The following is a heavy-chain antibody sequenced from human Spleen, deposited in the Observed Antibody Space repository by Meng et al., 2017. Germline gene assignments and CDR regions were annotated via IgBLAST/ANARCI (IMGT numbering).Heavy chain of an antibody. V-gene: IGHV7-4-1*02. Sequence: ASVKVSCKASGGTFSSYAISWLRQAPGQGLEWMGWISTNTGNPTYAQGFTGRLVFSLDTSVSTAYLQISGLKADDTAVYYCTRDGYSDCSRTSCFDYWGQGTLVTVSS. J-gene: IGHJ4*02. CDR1: GGTFSSYA. CDR2: ISTNTGNP. D-gene: IGHD2-2*01. CDR3: TRDGYSDCSRTSCFDY.